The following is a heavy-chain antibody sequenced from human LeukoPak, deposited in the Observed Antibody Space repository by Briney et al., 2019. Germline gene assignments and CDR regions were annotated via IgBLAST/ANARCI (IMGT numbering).Heavy chain of an antibody. CDR1: GFTFSSSA. J-gene: IGHJ4*02. CDR2: ISGGGGST. D-gene: IGHD4-17*01. V-gene: IGHV3-23*01. Sequence: GGSLRLSCAASGFTFSSSAMSWVRQAPGKGLEWVSTISGGGGSTFYADSVKGRFTISRDNSKNSLHLQMNSPRADDTAVYYCAKVDFGDYEFDHWGQGTLVTVSS. CDR3: AKVDFGDYEFDH.